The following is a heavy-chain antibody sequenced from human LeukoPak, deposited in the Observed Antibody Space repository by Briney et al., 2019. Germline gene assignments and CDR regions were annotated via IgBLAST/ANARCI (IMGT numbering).Heavy chain of an antibody. D-gene: IGHD6-19*01. V-gene: IGHV4-59*01. CDR3: ARDRISSGWFAHFDY. CDR2: IYYIGST. J-gene: IGHJ4*02. Sequence: SETLSLTCTVSGGSISSYYWSWIRQPPGQGLEWIGYIYYIGSTNYNPSLKSRLTMSIDTSKNQFSLKLSSVTAADTAVYYCARDRISSGWFAHFDYWGQGTPVTVSS. CDR1: GGSISSYY.